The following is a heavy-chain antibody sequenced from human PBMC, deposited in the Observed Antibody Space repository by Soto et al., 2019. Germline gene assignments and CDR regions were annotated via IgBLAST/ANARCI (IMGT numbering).Heavy chain of an antibody. J-gene: IGHJ4*02. CDR2: IYTSGST. CDR3: ARDLWGMSGSYSGDFDY. V-gene: IGHV4-4*07. D-gene: IGHD1-26*01. CDR1: GGSISSYY. Sequence: PXGTLSLTCTVSGGSISSYYWSWIRQPSGKGLEWIGRIYTSGSTNYNPSLKSRVTMSVDTSKNQFSLKLSSVTPEDTAVYYCARDLWGMSGSYSGDFDYWGQGTLVTVSS.